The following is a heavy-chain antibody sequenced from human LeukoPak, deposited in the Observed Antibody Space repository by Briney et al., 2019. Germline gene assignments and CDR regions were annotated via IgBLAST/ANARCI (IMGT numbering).Heavy chain of an antibody. Sequence: GASAKVSCKASGYTFTSYGISWVRQAPGQGLEWMGWISAYNGNTNYAQKLQGRVTMTEDTSTDTAYMELSSLRSEDTAVYYCATFPVWGSPAFDYWGQGTLVTVSS. J-gene: IGHJ4*02. V-gene: IGHV1-18*01. CDR3: ATFPVWGSPAFDY. D-gene: IGHD3-16*01. CDR1: GYTFTSYG. CDR2: ISAYNGNT.